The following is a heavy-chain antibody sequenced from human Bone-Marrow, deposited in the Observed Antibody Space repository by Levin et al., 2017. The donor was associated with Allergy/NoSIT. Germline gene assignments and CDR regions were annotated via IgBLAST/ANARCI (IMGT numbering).Heavy chain of an antibody. CDR1: EFRFNNYA. Sequence: GGSLRLSCAASEFRFNNYAMSWVRQAPGKGLEWVSGITSSGSITYYADSVKGRFTISRDNAKNTLYLQMNSLRPEDTAIYYCAKGWSDTVMFTLFDHWGQGNLVTVSS. CDR2: ITSSGSIT. J-gene: IGHJ4*02. CDR3: AKGWSDTVMFTLFDH. D-gene: IGHD5-18*01. V-gene: IGHV3-23*05.